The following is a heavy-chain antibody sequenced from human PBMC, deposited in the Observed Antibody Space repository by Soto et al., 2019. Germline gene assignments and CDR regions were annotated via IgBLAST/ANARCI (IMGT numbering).Heavy chain of an antibody. CDR3: ARVFCSSTSCYSPSYYYYGMDV. J-gene: IGHJ6*02. V-gene: IGHV1-8*01. CDR2: MNPNSGNT. CDR1: GYTFTSYD. D-gene: IGHD2-2*01. Sequence: QVPLVQSGAEVKKPGASVKVSCKASGYTFTSYDINWVRQATGQGLEWMGWMNPNSGNTGYAQKFQGRVTMTRNTSISTAYMELSSLRSEDTAVYYCARVFCSSTSCYSPSYYYYGMDVWGQGTTVTVSS.